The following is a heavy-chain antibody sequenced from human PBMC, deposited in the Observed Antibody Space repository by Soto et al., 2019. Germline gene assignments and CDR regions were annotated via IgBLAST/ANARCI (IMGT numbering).Heavy chain of an antibody. CDR3: ARETSITIFGVVTNYYFDY. CDR2: ISSSGSTI. D-gene: IGHD3-3*01. Sequence: GSLRLSGAASGFTCSSYEMNWVRQAPGKGLDWVSYISSSGSTIYYADSVKGRFTISRDNAKNSLYLQMNSLRAEDTAVYYCARETSITIFGVVTNYYFDYWGQGTLVTVSS. V-gene: IGHV3-48*03. J-gene: IGHJ4*02. CDR1: GFTCSSYE.